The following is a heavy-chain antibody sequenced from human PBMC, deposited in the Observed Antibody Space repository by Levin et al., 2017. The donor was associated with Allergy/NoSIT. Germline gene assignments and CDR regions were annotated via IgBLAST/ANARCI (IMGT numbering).Heavy chain of an antibody. D-gene: IGHD3-3*01. CDR2: ISYDGSNK. Sequence: GGSLRLSCAASGFTFSSYGMHWVRQAPGKGLEWVAVISYDGSNKYYADSVKGRFTISRDNSKNTLYLQMNSLRAEDTAVYYCAKGPYDFWSGRQVYYYYGMDVWGQGTTVTVSS. J-gene: IGHJ6*02. V-gene: IGHV3-30*18. CDR1: GFTFSSYG. CDR3: AKGPYDFWSGRQVYYYYGMDV.